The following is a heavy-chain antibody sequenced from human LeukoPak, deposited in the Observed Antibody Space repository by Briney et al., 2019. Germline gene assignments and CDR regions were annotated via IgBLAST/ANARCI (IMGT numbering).Heavy chain of an antibody. J-gene: IGHJ4*02. Sequence: PSETLSLTCTVSGGSISSYYWTWIRQPAGKGLEWIGRIYPSGSTNYNPSLKSRVTMSVDTSKNQFSLKLNSVTAADTAAYCCARENSGSYRQFDYWGQGTLVTVSS. V-gene: IGHV4-4*07. D-gene: IGHD1-26*01. CDR1: GGSISSYY. CDR3: ARENSGSYRQFDY. CDR2: IYPSGST.